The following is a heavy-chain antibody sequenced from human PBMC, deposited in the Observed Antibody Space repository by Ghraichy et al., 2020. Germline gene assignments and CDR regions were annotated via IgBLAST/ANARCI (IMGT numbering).Heavy chain of an antibody. J-gene: IGHJ6*02. CDR3: AGHVYANYGVDV. V-gene: IGHV4-4*09. D-gene: IGHD5/OR15-5a*01. CDR1: GASISTYY. CDR2: IYTSETS. Sequence: SETLSLTCTVSGASISTYYYSWIRQPPGEGLEWIGYIYTSETSYSNPSLKSRVTMSLDTSKNQLSLKLTSVTAADTAVYYCAGHVYANYGVDVWGQGTTVTVSS.